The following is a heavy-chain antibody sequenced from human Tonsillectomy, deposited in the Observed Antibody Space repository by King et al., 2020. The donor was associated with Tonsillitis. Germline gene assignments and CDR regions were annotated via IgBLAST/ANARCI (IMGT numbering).Heavy chain of an antibody. CDR2: MSGAGART. CDR3: AKCPYDFWSGGLYYAMDV. CDR1: GFTFSTYA. Sequence: VQLVESGGGLVQPGGSLRLSCAASGFTFSTYAMTWVRQAPGKGLEWVSVMSGAGARTYHADSVKGRFTISRDNSKNTLYLEMNSLRAEGTAVYYCAKCPYDFWSGGLYYAMDVGGQGTTVTVSS. V-gene: IGHV3-23*04. D-gene: IGHD3-3*01. J-gene: IGHJ6*02.